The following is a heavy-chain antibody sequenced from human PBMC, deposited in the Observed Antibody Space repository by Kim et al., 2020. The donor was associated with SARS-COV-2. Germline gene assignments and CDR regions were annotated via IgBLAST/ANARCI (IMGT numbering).Heavy chain of an antibody. CDR2: IYPADSDT. V-gene: IGHV5-51*01. D-gene: IGHD1-1*01. J-gene: IGHJ4*02. CDR1: GYTFTSSW. CDR3: SRTLGTTHGWSADS. Sequence: GESLKISCKGSGYTFTSSWIGWVRQTPGKGLEWMGIIYPADSDTSYSPSLPGGVTMSDDKTTSSAYLHWSSLQAEDSANYYCSRTLGTTHGWSADSWGQG.